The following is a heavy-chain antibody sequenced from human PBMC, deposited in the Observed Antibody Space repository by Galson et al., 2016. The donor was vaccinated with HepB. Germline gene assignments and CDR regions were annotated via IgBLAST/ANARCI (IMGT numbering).Heavy chain of an antibody. V-gene: IGHV4-39*02. Sequence: ETLSLTCTGSGDSINTGNYYWAWIHQPPGKGLEWIATIYYTGTTYYNPSLKSRLTISVDTSYNQFSLHLNSVTAADTAVYYCARDLTGPAFDIWSQGTMVTVSS. CDR1: GDSINTGNYY. CDR2: IYYTGTT. CDR3: ARDLTGPAFDI. J-gene: IGHJ3*02.